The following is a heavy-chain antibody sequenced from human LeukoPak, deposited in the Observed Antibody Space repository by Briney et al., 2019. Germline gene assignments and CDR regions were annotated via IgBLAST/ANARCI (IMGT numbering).Heavy chain of an antibody. J-gene: IGHJ4*02. D-gene: IGHD3-22*01. CDR1: GFTDSSNY. CDR3: AKGSYYDSSGSFYFDY. Sequence: PGGSLRLSCAASGFTDSSNYMSWVRQAPGKGLVWVSVIYSGGSTYYADSVKGRFTISRDNSKNTLYVQVNSLGTEDTAAYYCAKGSYYDSSGSFYFDYWGQGTLVTVPS. V-gene: IGHV3-53*01. CDR2: IYSGGST.